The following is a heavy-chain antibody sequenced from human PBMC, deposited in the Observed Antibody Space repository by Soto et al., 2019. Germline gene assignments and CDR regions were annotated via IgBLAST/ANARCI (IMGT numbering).Heavy chain of an antibody. D-gene: IGHD4-17*01. CDR1: GFTFSSYG. CDR3: AKPSGPDYGDYGGFYYYSGMDV. Sequence: QVQLVESGGGVVQPGRSLRLSCAASGFTFSSYGMHWVRQAPGKGLEWVAVISYDGSNKYYADSVKGRFTISRDNSKNTLYLQIKSLRAEDTAVYYCAKPSGPDYGDYGGFYYYSGMDVWGQGTTVTVSS. J-gene: IGHJ6*02. V-gene: IGHV3-30*18. CDR2: ISYDGSNK.